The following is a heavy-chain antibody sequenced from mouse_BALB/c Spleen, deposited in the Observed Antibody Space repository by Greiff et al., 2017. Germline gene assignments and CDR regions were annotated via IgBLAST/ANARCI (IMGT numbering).Heavy chain of an antibody. CDR2: IWGGGST. J-gene: IGHJ1*01. CDR1: GFSLSRYS. V-gene: IGHV2-6-4*01. D-gene: IGHD1-1*01. Sequence: VNVVESGPGLVAPSQSLSITCTVSGFSLSRYSVHWVRQPPGKGLEWLGMIWGGGSTDYNSALKSRLSISKDNSKSQVFLKMNSLQTDDTAMYYCARSAPYGSSSYFDVWGAGTTVTVSS. CDR3: ARSAPYGSSSYFDV.